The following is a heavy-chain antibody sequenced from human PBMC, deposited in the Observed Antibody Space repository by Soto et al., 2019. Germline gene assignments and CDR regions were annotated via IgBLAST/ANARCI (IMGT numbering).Heavy chain of an antibody. V-gene: IGHV4-61*01. CDR2: IYNTETF. D-gene: IGHD6-19*01. Sequence: SETLSLTCSVSGVSVSSGSFYWSWIRQPPGKGLEWIGFIYNTETFNYNPSLKSRVTLSVDASKHQFSLKLSSVTAADTAVYYCARVPLRYSSSHNFDSWSQGALVT. J-gene: IGHJ4*02. CDR3: ARVPLRYSSSHNFDS. CDR1: GVSVSSGSFY.